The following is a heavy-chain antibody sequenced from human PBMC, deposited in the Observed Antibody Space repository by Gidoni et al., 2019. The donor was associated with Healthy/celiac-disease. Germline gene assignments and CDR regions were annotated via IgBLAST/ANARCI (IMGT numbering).Heavy chain of an antibody. Sequence: QLQLQESGPGLVKPSETLSLTCTVSGGSISSSSSYWGWIRQPPGKGLEWIGSIYYSGSTYYNPSLKSRVSISVDTSKNQFSLKLSSVTAADTAVYYCATPGGGHDYSNYVIDYWGQGTLVTVSS. D-gene: IGHD4-4*01. V-gene: IGHV4-39*01. CDR2: IYYSGST. J-gene: IGHJ4*02. CDR3: ATPGGGHDYSNYVIDY. CDR1: GGSISSSSSY.